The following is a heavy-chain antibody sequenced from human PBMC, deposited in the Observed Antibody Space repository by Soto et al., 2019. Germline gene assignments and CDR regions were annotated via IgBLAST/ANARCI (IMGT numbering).Heavy chain of an antibody. CDR1: GATSDTYT. CDR2: INAGNGDS. V-gene: IGHV1-3*01. J-gene: IGHJ3*01. CDR3: ARRGPSYSFDL. Sequence: QVQFVQSGAEVQKPGASMKVSCKASGATSDTYTVHWVRQAPGQGLEWMGWINAGNGDSKTSQKFQAKVSLTRDKSASTFDMEISDLKSEDSAVYYCARRGPSYSFDLWGQGTRVTVSS. D-gene: IGHD3-10*01.